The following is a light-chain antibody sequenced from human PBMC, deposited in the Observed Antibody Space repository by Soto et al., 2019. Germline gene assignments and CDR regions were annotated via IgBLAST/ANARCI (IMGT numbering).Light chain of an antibody. V-gene: IGKV3-11*01. CDR2: DAS. J-gene: IGKJ1*01. CDR1: QSVSSY. Sequence: EIVLTQSPATLSLSPGERATLSCRASQSVSSYLAWYQQRPGQAPRLLIYDASNRATGIPARFSGTGSGTDFTLTISSLEPEDFAVYYCHQRGNWPRTFGQGTKVETK. CDR3: HQRGNWPRT.